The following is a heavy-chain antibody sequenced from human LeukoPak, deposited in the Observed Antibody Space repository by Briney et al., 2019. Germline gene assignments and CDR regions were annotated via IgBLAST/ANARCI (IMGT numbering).Heavy chain of an antibody. Sequence: GGSLRLACAASGFTFSRYYMHWVRQAAGKGRVGVARINSDGSSTTYADSVKGRFTISRDNAKNTLYLQMNSLKVEDTAVYYCTRVFVGDEYSSSGYWGQGTLVTVS. V-gene: IGHV3-74*01. D-gene: IGHD6-13*01. CDR3: TRVFVGDEYSSSGY. J-gene: IGHJ4*02. CDR2: INSDGSST. CDR1: GFTFSRYY.